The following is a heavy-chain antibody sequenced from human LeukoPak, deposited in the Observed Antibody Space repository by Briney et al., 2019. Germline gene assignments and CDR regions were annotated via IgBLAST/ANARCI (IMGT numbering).Heavy chain of an antibody. CDR1: GFTFSSYA. J-gene: IGHJ4*02. D-gene: IGHD2-15*01. Sequence: GGSPRLSCAASGFTFSSYAMHWVRQAPGKGLEYVSAISSNGGSTYYANSVKGRFTISRDNSKNTLYLQMGSLRAEDMAVYYCARGAVVVVAATTVYFDYWGQGTLVTVSS. CDR3: ARGAVVVVAATTVYFDY. V-gene: IGHV3-64*01. CDR2: ISSNGGST.